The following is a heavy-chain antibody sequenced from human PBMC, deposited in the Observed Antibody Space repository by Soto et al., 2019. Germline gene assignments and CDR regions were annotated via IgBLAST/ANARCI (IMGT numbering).Heavy chain of an antibody. D-gene: IGHD3-3*01. Sequence: QITLNESGLAGVKPAETLTLNCTFSGFSLTTSGVGVGWIRQSPGKAPKWLALIYWDDDKRYSASLKSRLTITKDTSKTQVVLTMAIVDPADTATYYCAHRILRTVFALVTTTAIYFDFWGQGTPVVVSS. CDR1: GFSLTTSGVG. J-gene: IGHJ4*02. CDR2: IYWDDDK. CDR3: AHRILRTVFALVTTTAIYFDF. V-gene: IGHV2-5*02.